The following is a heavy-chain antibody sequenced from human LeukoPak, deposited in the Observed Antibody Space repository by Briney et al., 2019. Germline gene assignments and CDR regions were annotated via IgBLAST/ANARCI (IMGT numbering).Heavy chain of an antibody. D-gene: IGHD5-18*01. CDR1: GDALSTYY. V-gene: IGHV4-4*08. CDR3: ARDQRHSYGKYFDP. Sequence: SETLSLTCSLSGDALSTYYWNWVRQPPGKGLEWIGQVTYETTAYNPSLTSRVTSSLDTDKNEFSLQLCSVTAADTAVYFCARDQRHSYGKYFDPWSQGILVSVSS. J-gene: IGHJ4*02. CDR2: VTYETT.